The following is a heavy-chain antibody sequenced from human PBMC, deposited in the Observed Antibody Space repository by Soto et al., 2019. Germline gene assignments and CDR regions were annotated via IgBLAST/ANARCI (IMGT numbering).Heavy chain of an antibody. J-gene: IGHJ6*02. D-gene: IGHD6-13*01. CDR1: GGTFSSYA. CDR2: IIPIFGTA. CDR3: AGLAAAGTYYYYYGMDV. Sequence: ASVKVSCKASGGTFSSYAISWVRQAPGQGLEWMGGIIPIFGTANYAQKFQGRVTITADESTSTAYMELSSLRSEDTAVYYCAGLAAAGTYYYYYGMDVWGQGTTVTVSS. V-gene: IGHV1-69*13.